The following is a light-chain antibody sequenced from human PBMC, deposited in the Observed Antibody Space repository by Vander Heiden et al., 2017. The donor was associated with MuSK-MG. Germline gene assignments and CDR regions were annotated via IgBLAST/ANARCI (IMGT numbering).Light chain of an antibody. CDR3: QVWNDNWNLLFV. Sequence: SYVLTQPPSVSVAPGLTARIPCGGDDIGSKSVHWYQQKPGQAPVLVVYDDTDRPSGIPERFSGSNSGNTATLTISRVEAGDEADYYCQVWNDNWNLLFVFGGGTRLTVL. CDR1: DIGSKS. CDR2: DDT. V-gene: IGLV3-21*02. J-gene: IGLJ2*01.